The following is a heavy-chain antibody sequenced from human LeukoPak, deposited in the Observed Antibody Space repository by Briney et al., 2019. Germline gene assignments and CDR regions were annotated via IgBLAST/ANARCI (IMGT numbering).Heavy chain of an antibody. CDR1: GGSISSYY. D-gene: IGHD1-26*01. CDR3: ARLNSGSYLGYYYGMDV. V-gene: IGHV4-59*08. CDR2: IYYSGST. J-gene: IGHJ6*02. Sequence: PSETLSLTCTVSGGSISSYYWSWIRQPPGKGLEWIGYIYYSGSTNYNPSLKSRVTISVDTSKNQFSLKLSSVTAAGTAVYYCARLNSGSYLGYYYGMDVWGQGTTVTVSS.